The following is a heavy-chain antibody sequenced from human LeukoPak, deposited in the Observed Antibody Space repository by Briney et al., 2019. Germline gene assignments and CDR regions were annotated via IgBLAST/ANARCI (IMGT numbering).Heavy chain of an antibody. D-gene: IGHD6-13*01. Sequence: PGGSLRLSCAASGFAFSSYAMNWVRQAPGKGLEWVSGISNSGGGTYYADSVKGRFTISGDNSKNTLYLQMNSLRAEDTAVYYCAKDIGSSWIAQFNYWGQGTLVTVSS. V-gene: IGHV3-23*01. CDR2: ISNSGGGT. J-gene: IGHJ4*02. CDR3: AKDIGSSWIAQFNY. CDR1: GFAFSSYA.